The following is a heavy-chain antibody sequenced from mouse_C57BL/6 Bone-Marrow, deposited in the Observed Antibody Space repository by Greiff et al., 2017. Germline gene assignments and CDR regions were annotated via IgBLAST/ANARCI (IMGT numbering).Heavy chain of an antibody. J-gene: IGHJ3*01. CDR1: GFNIKDDY. Sequence: VQLQQSGAELVRPGASVKLSCTASGFNIKDDYMHWVKQRPEQGLEWIGWVDPENGDTEYASKFQGKATITADTSSNTAYLQLSSLTSEDTAVYYCTLRQLRLHAWIAYWGQGTLVTVSA. CDR3: TLRQLRLHAWIAY. CDR2: VDPENGDT. D-gene: IGHD3-2*02. V-gene: IGHV14-4*01.